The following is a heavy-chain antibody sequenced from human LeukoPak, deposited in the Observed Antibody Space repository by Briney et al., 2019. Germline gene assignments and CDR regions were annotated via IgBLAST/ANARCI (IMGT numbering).Heavy chain of an antibody. J-gene: IGHJ4*02. CDR3: ARTNYYDISGYDY. Sequence: GGSLRLSCAASGFTFSSYEMNWVRQAPGRGLEWVSYISSSGNTIYYADSVKGRFTISRDNAKNSLYLQMNSLRAEDTALYYCARTNYYDISGYDYWGQGTLVTVSS. CDR1: GFTFSSYE. D-gene: IGHD3-22*01. V-gene: IGHV3-48*03. CDR2: ISSSGNTI.